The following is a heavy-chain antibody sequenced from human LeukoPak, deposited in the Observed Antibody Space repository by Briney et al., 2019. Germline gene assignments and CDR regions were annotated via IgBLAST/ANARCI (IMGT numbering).Heavy chain of an antibody. V-gene: IGHV1-2*02. D-gene: IGHD2/OR15-2a*01. CDR2: INPNSGGT. Sequence: ASVKDSCKASGYTFTGYYMHWVRQAPGQGLEWMGWINPNSGGTNYAQKFQGRVTMTRDTSISTAYMELGRLRSDDTAVYYCARVGLWSMAGFGIWGQGTMVTVSS. CDR3: ARVGLWSMAGFGI. CDR1: GYTFTGYY. J-gene: IGHJ3*02.